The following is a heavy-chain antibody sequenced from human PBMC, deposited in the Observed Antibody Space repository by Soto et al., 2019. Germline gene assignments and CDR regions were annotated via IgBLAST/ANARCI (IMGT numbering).Heavy chain of an antibody. D-gene: IGHD6-19*01. CDR1: GFTFSYYA. CDR3: AKRGIEVAGKYRWFDP. Sequence: GGSLRLSCAASGFTFSYYAMTWVRQAPGKGLEWVSTISASGGTTYYADSVKGRFTISRDNSKNTLYLQMNSLRAEDTAVYYCAKRGIEVAGKYRWFDPWGQGTLVTVSS. J-gene: IGHJ5*02. CDR2: ISASGGTT. V-gene: IGHV3-23*01.